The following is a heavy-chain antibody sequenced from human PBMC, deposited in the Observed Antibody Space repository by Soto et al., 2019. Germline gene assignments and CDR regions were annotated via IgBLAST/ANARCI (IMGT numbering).Heavy chain of an antibody. D-gene: IGHD5-12*01. CDR1: GFTFSSYG. J-gene: IGHJ5*02. CDR3: ARGRGPEVWFDP. Sequence: PGGSLRLSCAASGFTFSSYGMHWVRQAPGKGLEWVAVIWYDGSNKYYADSVKGRFTISRDNSKNTLYLQMNSLRAEDTAVYDCARGRGPEVWFDPWGKGTLVTVAS. V-gene: IGHV3-33*01. CDR2: IWYDGSNK.